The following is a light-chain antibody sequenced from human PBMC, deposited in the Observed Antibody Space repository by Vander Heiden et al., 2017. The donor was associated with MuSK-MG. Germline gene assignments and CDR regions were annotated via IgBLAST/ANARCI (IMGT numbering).Light chain of an antibody. Sequence: DIQMTQSPSSLSASVADRVTITFLASQTISTFLNWYQQKPGQVPKILIYSTSNLQTGIPSRFSGSGSGTDFTLTISRLQPEDFAAYFCQQSDNTPSTFGQGTKVEIK. CDR2: STS. CDR1: QTISTF. J-gene: IGKJ2*01. CDR3: QQSDNTPST. V-gene: IGKV1-39*01.